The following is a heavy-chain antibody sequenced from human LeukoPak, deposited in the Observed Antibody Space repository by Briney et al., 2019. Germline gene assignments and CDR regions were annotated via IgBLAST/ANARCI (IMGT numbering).Heavy chain of an antibody. D-gene: IGHD6-13*01. V-gene: IGHV1-2*04. J-gene: IGHJ6*02. CDR3: ARGGSSWLYYYYYGMDV. Sequence: GASVKVSCKASGYTFTGYYMHWVRQAPGQGLEWMGWINPNSGGTNYAQKFQGWVTMTRDTSISTAYMELGRLRSDDTAVYYCARGGSSWLYYYYYGMDVWGQGTTVTVSS. CDR2: INPNSGGT. CDR1: GYTFTGYY.